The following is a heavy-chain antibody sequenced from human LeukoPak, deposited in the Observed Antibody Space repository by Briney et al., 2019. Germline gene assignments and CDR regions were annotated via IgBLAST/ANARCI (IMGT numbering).Heavy chain of an antibody. Sequence: GGSLRLSCAAPGFTFSSYGMSWVRQAPGKGLEWVSEISGSGGGTYYADSVKGRFTISRDNSKNTLYLQMNSLRAEDTAVYYCAKVSDYSSDWGQGTLVTVSS. CDR3: AKVSDYSSD. V-gene: IGHV3-23*01. CDR2: ISGSGGGT. J-gene: IGHJ4*02. CDR1: GFTFSSYG. D-gene: IGHD4-11*01.